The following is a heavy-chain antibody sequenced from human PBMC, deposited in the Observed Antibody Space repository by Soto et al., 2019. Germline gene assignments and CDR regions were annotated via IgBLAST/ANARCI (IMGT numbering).Heavy chain of an antibody. D-gene: IGHD5-12*01. CDR3: ARGGSALDI. Sequence: EVQLVESGGGSVQPGGSLRLSCAASGFTFSSYWMHWVRQVPGKGLVWVSHIKSDGSSTNYAASVKGRFSISRDNAKDTLYLQMNSIRAEDTAVYYCARGGSALDIWGQGTMVTVSS. V-gene: IGHV3-74*01. CDR1: GFTFSSYW. CDR2: IKSDGSST. J-gene: IGHJ3*02.